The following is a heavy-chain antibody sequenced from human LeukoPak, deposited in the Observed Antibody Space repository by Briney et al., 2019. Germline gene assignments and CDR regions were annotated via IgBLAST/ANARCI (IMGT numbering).Heavy chain of an antibody. CDR2: INHSGST. D-gene: IGHD2-2*02. CDR3: ARHETGCSSTSCYNVFDY. J-gene: IGHJ4*02. CDR1: GGSFSGYY. V-gene: IGHV4-34*01. Sequence: SETLSLTCAVYGGSFSGYYWSWIRQPPGKGLEWIGEINHSGSTNYNPSLKSRVTISVDTSKNQFSLKLSSVTAADTAVYYCARHETGCSSTSCYNVFDYWGQGTLVTVSS.